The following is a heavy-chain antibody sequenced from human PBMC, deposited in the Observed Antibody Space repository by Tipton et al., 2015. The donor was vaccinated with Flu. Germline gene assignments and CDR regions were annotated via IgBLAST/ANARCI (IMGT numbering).Heavy chain of an antibody. CDR1: GYTFTSYG. CDR3: ARDYYDSSGYYPGY. J-gene: IGHJ4*02. CDR2: ISAYNGNT. D-gene: IGHD3-22*01. Sequence: QSGPEVKKPGASVKVSCKASGYTFTSYGISWVRQAPGQGLEWMGWISAYNGNTNYAQKLQGRVTMTTDTSTSPAYMGLRSLRSDDTAVYYCARDYYDSSGYYPGYWGQGTLVTVSS. V-gene: IGHV1-18*01.